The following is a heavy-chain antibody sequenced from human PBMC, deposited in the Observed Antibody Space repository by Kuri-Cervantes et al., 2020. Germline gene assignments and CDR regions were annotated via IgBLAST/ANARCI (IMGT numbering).Heavy chain of an antibody. V-gene: IGHV3-7*01. D-gene: IGHD5-24*01. CDR3: ARAGAINTVDF. CDR1: GGSISSSSYY. J-gene: IGHJ4*02. Sequence: ETLSLTCTVSGGSISSSSYYWGWIRQTPGKGLEWVANINQDGSETYYVDSVKGRFTISRDNAKNSLFLQVTSLTAEDTAIYYCARAGAINTVDFWGRGTLVTVSS. CDR2: INQDGSET.